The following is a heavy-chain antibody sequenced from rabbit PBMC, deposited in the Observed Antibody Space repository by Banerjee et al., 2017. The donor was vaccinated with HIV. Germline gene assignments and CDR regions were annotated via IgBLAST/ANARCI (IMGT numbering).Heavy chain of an antibody. Sequence: QEQLVESGGGLVQPEGSLTLTCKASGFDFSSNTMCWVRQAPGKGLEWIAYIYSGSSGSTHHASWAKGRFTMSKTSSTTVTLQMTSLTVADTATYFCARFNGWGGLDLWGPGTLVTVS. CDR3: ARFNGWGGLDL. CDR2: IYSGSSGST. CDR1: GFDFSSNT. V-gene: IGHV1S45*01. J-gene: IGHJ4*01. D-gene: IGHD4-1*01.